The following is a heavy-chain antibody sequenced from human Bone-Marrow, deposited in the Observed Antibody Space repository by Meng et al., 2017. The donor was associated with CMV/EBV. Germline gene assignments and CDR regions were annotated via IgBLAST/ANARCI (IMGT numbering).Heavy chain of an antibody. D-gene: IGHD6-13*01. CDR3: ARVQGQQLVTYYYYGMDV. Sequence: GGSLRLSCAASGFTFSSYSMNWVRQAPGKGLEWVSSISSSSSYIYYADSVKGRFTISRDNAKNSLYLQMNSLRAEDTAVYYCARVQGQQLVTYYYYGMDVWGQGPTVTVSS. CDR1: GFTFSSYS. V-gene: IGHV3-21*01. J-gene: IGHJ6*02. CDR2: ISSSSSYI.